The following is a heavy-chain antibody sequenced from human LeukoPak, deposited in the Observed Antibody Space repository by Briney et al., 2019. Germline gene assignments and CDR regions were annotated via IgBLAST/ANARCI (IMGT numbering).Heavy chain of an antibody. Sequence: ASVKVSCKVSGYTLTELSMHWVRQAPGKGLEWMVGFDPEDGETIYAQKFQGRVTITADKSTSTAYMELSSLRSEDTAVYYCARGSIVRGVPTHYYYYYYMDVWGKGTTVTVSS. D-gene: IGHD3-10*01. CDR3: ARGSIVRGVPTHYYYYYYMDV. CDR2: FDPEDGET. J-gene: IGHJ6*03. V-gene: IGHV1-24*01. CDR1: GYTLTELS.